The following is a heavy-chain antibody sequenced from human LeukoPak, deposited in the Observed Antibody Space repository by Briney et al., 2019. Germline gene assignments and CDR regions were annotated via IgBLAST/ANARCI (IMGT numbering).Heavy chain of an antibody. V-gene: IGHV3-30*04. CDR1: GFTFISYA. CDR2: ISFHGTDT. Sequence: GASLRLSCAASGFTFISYAIHSVRQAPGKGLEWVAVISFHGTDTFYADSVKGRFTISRDNSKNTIYLQMSSLRAEDTAVYYCAKDNIGYYMDVWGKGTTVSVSS. CDR3: AKDNIGYYMDV. J-gene: IGHJ6*03. D-gene: IGHD2/OR15-2a*01.